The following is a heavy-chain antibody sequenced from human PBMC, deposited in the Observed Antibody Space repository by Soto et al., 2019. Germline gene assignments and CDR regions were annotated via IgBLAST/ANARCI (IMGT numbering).Heavy chain of an antibody. CDR3: AKDHFHGNGVFDGFDV. CDR1: GFIFNIHA. CDR2: IGSTDI. J-gene: IGHJ3*01. D-gene: IGHD2-8*01. Sequence: EVQLLESGGGLVQPGGSLRLSCAAAGFIFNIHAMSWVRQAPGKGLEWVSTIGSTDIYYADSVKGRFTIPRDNSKNMVFLQINNLRAADTAIYYCAKDHFHGNGVFDGFDVWGQGTMVTVSS. V-gene: IGHV3-23*01.